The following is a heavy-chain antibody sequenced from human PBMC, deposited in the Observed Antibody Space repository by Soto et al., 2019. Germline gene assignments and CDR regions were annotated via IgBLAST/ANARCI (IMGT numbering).Heavy chain of an antibody. Sequence: SQATGKGLEWVSAISGSGGSTYYADSVKGRFTISRDNSKNTLYLQMNSLRAEDTAVYYCAKEHDCFDYWGQRTLVTVSS. CDR2: ISGSGGST. CDR3: AKEHDCFDY. J-gene: IGHJ4*02. V-gene: IGHV3-23*01.